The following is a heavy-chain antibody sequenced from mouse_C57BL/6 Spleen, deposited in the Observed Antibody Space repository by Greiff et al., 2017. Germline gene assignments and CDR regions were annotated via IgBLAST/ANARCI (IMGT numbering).Heavy chain of an antibody. D-gene: IGHD1-1*01. CDR3: ARVDYYGSRDY. CDR2: INYDGSST. CDR1: GFTFSDYY. V-gene: IGHV5-16*01. Sequence: EVKLVESEGGLVQPGSSMKLSCTASGFTFSDYYMAWVRQVPEKGLEWVANINYDGSSTYYLDSLKSRFIISRDNAKNILYLQMSSLKSEDTATYYCARVDYYGSRDYWGQGTTLTVSS. J-gene: IGHJ2*01.